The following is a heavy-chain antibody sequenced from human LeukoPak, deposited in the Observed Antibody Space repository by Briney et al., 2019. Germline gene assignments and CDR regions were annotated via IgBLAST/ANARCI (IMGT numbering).Heavy chain of an antibody. D-gene: IGHD3-22*01. CDR1: GGSISSSSYY. J-gene: IGHJ4*02. V-gene: IGHV4-61*01. Sequence: SETLSLTCTVSGGSISSSSYYWSWIRQPPGRGLEWIGYIYYSGSTNYNPSLKSRVSISVDTSKNQFSLKLSSVTAADTAVYYCARRRYYYDSSGYYYVLDYWGQGTLVTVSS. CDR3: ARRRYYYDSSGYYYVLDY. CDR2: IYYSGST.